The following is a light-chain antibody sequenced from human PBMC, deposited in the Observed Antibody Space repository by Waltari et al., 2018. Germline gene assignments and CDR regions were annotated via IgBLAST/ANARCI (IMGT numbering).Light chain of an antibody. CDR3: SSYTPSTTLV. J-gene: IGLJ2*01. V-gene: IGLV2-14*03. CDR2: DVT. Sequence: QSALTQPASVSGSPGQSITISCTGTSSDVGIYDYVSWFQHHPGKVPKLIIYDVTNRPSGVSSRFSGSKSGNTASLTISGLQAEDEADYFCSSYTPSTTLVFGGGTKLSVL. CDR1: SSDVGIYDY.